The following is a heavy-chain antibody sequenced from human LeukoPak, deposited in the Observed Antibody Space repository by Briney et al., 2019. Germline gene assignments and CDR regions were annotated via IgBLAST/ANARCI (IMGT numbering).Heavy chain of an antibody. D-gene: IGHD6-25*01. CDR2: IWYDGSKT. CDR3: ARDTAQRAFDI. V-gene: IGHV3-33*01. Sequence: SGRSLRLSCAASGFTFSTYGMHWVRHSPGKGLESVAVIWYDGSKTHYRDSVKGRFTISRDNSKNTLYLEMNSLRAEDTAVYYCARDTAQRAFDIWGQGTMVTVSS. CDR1: GFTFSTYG. J-gene: IGHJ3*02.